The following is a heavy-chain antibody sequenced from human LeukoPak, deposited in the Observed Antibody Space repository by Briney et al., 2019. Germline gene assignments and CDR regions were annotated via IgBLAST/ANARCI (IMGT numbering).Heavy chain of an antibody. CDR1: GLKFRSYT. J-gene: IGHJ4*02. V-gene: IGHV3-23*01. CDR2: IRTSGIDT. CDR3: AKDLYTLQYYFDY. D-gene: IGHD3-16*01. Sequence: PGGSVSLPCTPSGLKFRSYTVQGVRQATGRGVEWVSDIRTSGIDTYYADSVKGRFTISRDNSKNTVYLQMNSLRAEDTAVYYCAKDLYTLQYYFDYWGQGTLVTVSS.